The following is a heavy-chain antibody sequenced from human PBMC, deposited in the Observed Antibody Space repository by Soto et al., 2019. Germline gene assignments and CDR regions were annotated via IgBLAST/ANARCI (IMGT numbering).Heavy chain of an antibody. CDR3: ALRRCATRGQYPTAFDF. V-gene: IGHV2-5*02. CDR1: GFSLSTSGVG. Sequence: QITLKESGPTLVKPTQTLTLTCTFSGFSLSTSGVGVGWIRQPPGKALEWLALSYWDDDRRSSPSLRGRLTLTKXXSXDXXALTMTNMDALDTVTCYCALRRCATRGQYPTAFDFRGQGTLVTV. J-gene: IGHJ4*02. D-gene: IGHD2-15*01. CDR2: SYWDDDR.